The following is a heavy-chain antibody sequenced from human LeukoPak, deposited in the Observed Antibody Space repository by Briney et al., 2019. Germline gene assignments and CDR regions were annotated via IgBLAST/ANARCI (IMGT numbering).Heavy chain of an antibody. V-gene: IGHV4-39*01. D-gene: IGHD1-26*01. Sequence: PSETLSLTCTVSGGSISSSSYYWGWIRQPPGKGLEWIGSIYYSGSTYYNPSLKSRVTISVDTSKNQFSLKLSSVTAADTAVYSCERGDPGGGATTTWGQGTLVTVSS. CDR1: GGSISSSSYY. CDR3: ERGDPGGGATTT. J-gene: IGHJ4*02. CDR2: IYYSGST.